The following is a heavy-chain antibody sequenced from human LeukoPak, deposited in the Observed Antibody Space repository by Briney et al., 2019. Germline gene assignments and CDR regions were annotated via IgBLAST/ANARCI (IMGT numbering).Heavy chain of an antibody. CDR3: SNLISPVWFVP. CDR1: GGSISSYY. D-gene: IGHD1-14*01. V-gene: IGHV4-59*08. Sequence: SETLSLTCTVSGGSISSYYWSWFRQPPPKGLEWIGYIYYSGSTTYNTSLKSRVTILVDTSKKKFSLTMISVTTADHTVYYCSNLISPVWFVPWVQGSLVTVSS. J-gene: IGHJ5*02. CDR2: IYYSGST.